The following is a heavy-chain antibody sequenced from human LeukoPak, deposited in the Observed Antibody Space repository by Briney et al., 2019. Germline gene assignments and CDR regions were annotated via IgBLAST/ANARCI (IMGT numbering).Heavy chain of an antibody. D-gene: IGHD4-17*01. CDR2: INHSGST. CDR1: GGSFSGYY. J-gene: IGHJ5*02. V-gene: IGHV4-34*01. Sequence: PETLSLTCAVYGGSFSGYYWSWIRQPPGKGLEWIGEINHSGSTNYNPSLKSRVTISVDTSKNQFSLKLSSVTAADTAVYYCARDYGSWFDPWGQGTLVTVSS. CDR3: ARDYGSWFDP.